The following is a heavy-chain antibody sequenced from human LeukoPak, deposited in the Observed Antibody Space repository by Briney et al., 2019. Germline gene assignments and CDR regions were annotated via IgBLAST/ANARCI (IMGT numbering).Heavy chain of an antibody. J-gene: IGHJ5*02. D-gene: IGHD2-8*01. Sequence: PSETLSLTCTVSGGSISSSSYYWGWIRQPPGKGLEWIGSIYYSGSTYYNPSLKSRVTISVDTSKNQFSLKLSSVTAADTAVYYCARDANGFDPWGQGTLVTVSS. V-gene: IGHV4-39*07. CDR3: ARDANGFDP. CDR1: GGSISSSSYY. CDR2: IYYSGST.